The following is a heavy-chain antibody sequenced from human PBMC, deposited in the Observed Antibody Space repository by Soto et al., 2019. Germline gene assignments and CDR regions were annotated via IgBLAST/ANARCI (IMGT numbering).Heavy chain of an antibody. D-gene: IGHD3-22*01. CDR3: TRHGPRQPYDSSGYYYEGGS. CDR2: IRSKANSYAT. V-gene: IGHV3-73*01. Sequence: PGGSLRLSGAASGFTFSGSAMHWVRQASGKGLEWVGRIRSKANSYATAYAASVKGRFTISRDDSKNTAYLQMNSLKTEDTAVYYCTRHGPRQPYDSSGYYYEGGSWGQGTLVTVSS. J-gene: IGHJ5*02. CDR1: GFTFSGSA.